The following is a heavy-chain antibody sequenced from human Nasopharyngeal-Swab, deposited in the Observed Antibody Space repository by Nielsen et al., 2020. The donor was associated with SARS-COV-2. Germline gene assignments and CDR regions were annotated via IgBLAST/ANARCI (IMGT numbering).Heavy chain of an antibody. D-gene: IGHD3-3*01. CDR3: ARSLRITIFGVVIISRWFDP. V-gene: IGHV4-59*12. Sequence: SETLSLTCTVSGGSFSTYYWNWLRQPPGKGLEWIGHIYYSGSTNYSPSLKSRVTISVDTSKNQFSLKLSSVTAADTAVYYCARSLRITIFGVVIISRWFDPWGQGTLVTVSS. CDR1: GGSFSTYY. J-gene: IGHJ5*02. CDR2: IYYSGST.